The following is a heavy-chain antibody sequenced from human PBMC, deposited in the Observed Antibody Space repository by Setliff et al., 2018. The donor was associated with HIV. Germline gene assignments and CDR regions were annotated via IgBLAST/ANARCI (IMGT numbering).Heavy chain of an antibody. CDR2: IHTSGSS. CDR1: GGSISSGSYY. Sequence: LSLTCTVSGGSISSGSYYWSWIRQPAGKGLEWIGHIHTSGSSSYNPSLKSRVIISLDTSKNQISLKLNSVTAADTAVYYCARVITMVWTTFDPWGQGTQVTVSS. D-gene: IGHD3-10*01. CDR3: ARVITMVWTTFDP. V-gene: IGHV4-61*09. J-gene: IGHJ5*02.